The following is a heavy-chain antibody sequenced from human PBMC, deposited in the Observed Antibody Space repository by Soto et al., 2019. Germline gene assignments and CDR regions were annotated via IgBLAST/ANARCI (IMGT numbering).Heavy chain of an antibody. Sequence: QVQLVQSGAAVKKPGASVKVSCKASGYTFTSYGISWVRQAPGQGLEWMGWISAYNGNTNYAQKLHGRVTMTTETSTSIAYMELRSLRSDDTAVYYCAAIRFLECLFLFDYWGQGTLVTVSS. V-gene: IGHV1-18*01. J-gene: IGHJ4*02. CDR2: ISAYNGNT. D-gene: IGHD3-3*01. CDR3: AAIRFLECLFLFDY. CDR1: GYTFTSYG.